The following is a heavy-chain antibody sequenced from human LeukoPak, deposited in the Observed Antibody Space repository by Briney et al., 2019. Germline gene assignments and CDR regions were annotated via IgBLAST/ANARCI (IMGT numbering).Heavy chain of an antibody. CDR2: ISWDGGST. D-gene: IGHD3-22*01. CDR3: AKDSSGYPDDEYFQH. J-gene: IGHJ1*01. Sequence: PGGSLRLSCAASRFAFSDYYMSWIRQAPGKGLEWVSLISWDGGSTYYADSVKGRFTISRDNSKNSLYLQMNSLRTEDTALYYCAKDSSGYPDDEYFQHWGQGTLVTVSS. CDR1: RFAFSDYY. V-gene: IGHV3-43*01.